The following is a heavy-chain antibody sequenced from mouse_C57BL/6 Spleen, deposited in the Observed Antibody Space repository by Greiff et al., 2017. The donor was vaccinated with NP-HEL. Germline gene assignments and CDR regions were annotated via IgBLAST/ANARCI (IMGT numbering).Heavy chain of an antibody. CDR3: ARDRGYGSRVWYFDV. CDR1: GYSITSGYY. J-gene: IGHJ1*03. V-gene: IGHV3-6*01. CDR2: ISYDGSN. Sequence: EVQRVESGPGLVKPSQSLSLTCSVTGYSITSGYYWNWIRQFPGNKLEWMGYISYDGSNNYNPSLKNRISITRNTSKNQFFLKLNSVTTEDTATYYCARDRGYGSRVWYFDVWGTGTTVTVSS. D-gene: IGHD1-1*01.